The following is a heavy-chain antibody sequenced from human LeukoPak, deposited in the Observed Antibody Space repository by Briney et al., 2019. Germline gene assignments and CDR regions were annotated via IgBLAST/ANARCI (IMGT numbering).Heavy chain of an antibody. CDR2: IYTSGST. D-gene: IGHD2-2*01. J-gene: IGHJ5*02. CDR3: ARDVGYCSSTSCLEYNWFDP. Sequence: SETLSLTCTVSGGSISSYYWSWIRQPAGKGLEWIGRIYTSGSTNYNPSLKSRVTMSVDTSKNQFSLKLSSVTAADTAAYYCARDVGYCSSTSCLEYNWFDPWGQGTLVTVSS. V-gene: IGHV4-4*07. CDR1: GGSISSYY.